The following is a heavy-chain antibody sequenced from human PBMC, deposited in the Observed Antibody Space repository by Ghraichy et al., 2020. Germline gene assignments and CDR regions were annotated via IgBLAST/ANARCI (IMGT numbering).Heavy chain of an antibody. CDR1: GFTFSSHA. V-gene: IGHV3-23*01. J-gene: IGHJ4*01. Sequence: GGSLRLSCAASGFTFSSHAMTWVRQAPGKGLEWVAGIGGSGYQTSYADSVRGRCSISNDNSTDTLYVHMNNLRAADTAVYYCTSRGNRGWGQWGSLDYSGHAALLTLSS. D-gene: IGHD2-15*01. CDR3: TSRGNRGWGQWGSLDY. CDR2: IGGSGYQT.